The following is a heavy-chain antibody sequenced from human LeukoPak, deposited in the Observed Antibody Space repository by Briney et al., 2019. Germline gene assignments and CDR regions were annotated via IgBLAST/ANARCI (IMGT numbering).Heavy chain of an antibody. D-gene: IGHD2-2*01. CDR1: GYAFTDYY. J-gene: IGHJ4*02. CDR2: INPNSGDT. CDR3: ARANFLYCSSTTCLFDY. V-gene: IGHV1-2*02. Sequence: ASVKVSCKASGYAFTDYYMHWVRQAPGQGFEWMGWINPNSGDTNYAQKFQGRVTMTRDTSISTAHMELSRLRSDDTAVYYCARANFLYCSSTTCLFDYWGQGTLVIVSS.